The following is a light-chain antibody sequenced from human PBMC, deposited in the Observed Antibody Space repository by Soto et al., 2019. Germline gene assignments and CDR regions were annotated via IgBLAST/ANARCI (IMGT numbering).Light chain of an antibody. CDR1: QSVLYSSNNKNY. CDR3: QHYYSPPHT. CDR2: WAS. Sequence: DIVMTQSPDSLAVSLGERATINCKSSQSVLYSSNNKNYLGWFRQTPGQTPKLLIYWASTRDSVVPDRFSGSGSGTDFTLTINSLQAEDVAVYHCQHYYSPPHTFGQGTRLEIK. J-gene: IGKJ2*01. V-gene: IGKV4-1*01.